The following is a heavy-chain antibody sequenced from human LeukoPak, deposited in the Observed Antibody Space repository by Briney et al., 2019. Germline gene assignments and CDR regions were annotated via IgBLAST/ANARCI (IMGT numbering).Heavy chain of an antibody. Sequence: SETLSLTCTVSGGSISIYYWSWIRQPPGKGLEWIGYVYNSENTNYNPSLKSRATISADTSKNQFSLKLNSVTAADTAVYYCAASEGYWGQGTLVTVSS. CDR3: AASEGY. CDR2: VYNSENT. J-gene: IGHJ4*02. CDR1: GGSISIYY. V-gene: IGHV4-59*01.